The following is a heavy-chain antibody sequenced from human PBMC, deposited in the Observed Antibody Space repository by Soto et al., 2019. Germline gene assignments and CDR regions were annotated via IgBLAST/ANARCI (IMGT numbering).Heavy chain of an antibody. J-gene: IGHJ4*02. CDR2: INAYNGNT. Sequence: QVQLVQSGGEVKKPGASVKVSCKASGYTFTSYGISWVRQAPGQGLEWMGWINAYNGNTNYARKLQVRVTMTTDTSTSTAYRELRSLRSDDTAVYYCARDVGYGLIDYWGQGTLVTVSS. D-gene: IGHD5-18*01. CDR1: GYTFTSYG. V-gene: IGHV1-18*01. CDR3: ARDVGYGLIDY.